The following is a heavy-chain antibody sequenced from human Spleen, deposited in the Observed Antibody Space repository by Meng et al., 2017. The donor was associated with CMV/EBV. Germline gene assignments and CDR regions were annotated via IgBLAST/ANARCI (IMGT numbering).Heavy chain of an antibody. Sequence: YYWSWIRQPPGKRLEWIGKINHSGSTNYNPSLKSRVTISVDTSKNQFSLKLSSVTAADTAVYYCARETPDYDFWSGYYAGGAGFDPWGQGTLVTVSS. V-gene: IGHV4-34*01. D-gene: IGHD3-3*01. J-gene: IGHJ5*02. CDR1: YY. CDR2: INHSGST. CDR3: ARETPDYDFWSGYYAGGAGFDP.